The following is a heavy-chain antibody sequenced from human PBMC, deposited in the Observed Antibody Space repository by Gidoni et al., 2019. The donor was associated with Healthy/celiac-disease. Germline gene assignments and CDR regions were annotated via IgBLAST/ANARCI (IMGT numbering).Heavy chain of an antibody. D-gene: IGHD1-26*01. CDR3: ARARIIVGGRGSWWFDP. Sequence: EVQLVQSGAEVKKPGESLRISCTGSGYSFTSYWISWVRQMPGKGLEWMGRIDPSDSYTNYSPSFQGHVTISADKSISTAYLQWSSLKASDTAMYYCARARIIVGGRGSWWFDPWGQGTLVTVSS. V-gene: IGHV5-10-1*03. CDR2: IDPSDSYT. CDR1: GYSFTSYW. J-gene: IGHJ5*02.